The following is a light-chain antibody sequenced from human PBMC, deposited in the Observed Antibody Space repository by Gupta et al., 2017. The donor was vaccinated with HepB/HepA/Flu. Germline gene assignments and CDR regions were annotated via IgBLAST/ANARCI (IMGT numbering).Light chain of an antibody. Sequence: QSVLTQPPSASGTPGQRLTISCSGSSSNIGSNTVSWYQQLPGPAPKVLIYHNTQPPSGVPDRFSGSRSGTSASLAISGLQSADEADYYGAAWDDSLNVIFGGGTKLTVL. J-gene: IGLJ2*01. CDR2: HNT. V-gene: IGLV1-44*01. CDR1: SSNIGSNT. CDR3: AAWDDSLNVI.